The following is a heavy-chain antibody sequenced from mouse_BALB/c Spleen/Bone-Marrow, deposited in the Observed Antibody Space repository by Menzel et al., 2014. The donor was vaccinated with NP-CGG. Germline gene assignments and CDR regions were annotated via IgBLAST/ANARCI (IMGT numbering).Heavy chain of an antibody. CDR1: GYAFXNYL. CDR2: INPGSGGT. J-gene: IGHJ4*01. CDR3: ARRDYAMDY. V-gene: IGHV1-54*01. Sequence: QVQLQQSGAELVRPGTSVKVSCKASGYAFXNYLIEWVKQRPGQGLEWIGVINPGSGGTNYNEKFKGKATQTADKSSSTAYMQLSSLTSDDSAVYFCARRDYAMDYWGQGTSVTVSS.